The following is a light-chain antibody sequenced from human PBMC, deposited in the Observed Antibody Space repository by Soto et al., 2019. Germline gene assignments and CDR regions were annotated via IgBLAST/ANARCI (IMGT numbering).Light chain of an antibody. CDR3: SSLTSGSTRV. CDR2: EVT. Sequence: QSALTQPASVSGSPGQSITISCTGTSSDVGGYDYVSWYQQHPDKAPKLIDYEVTHRPSGVSNRFSGSKSGNTASLTISGLQAEDEADYYCSSLTSGSTRVFGTGTKVTVL. V-gene: IGLV2-14*01. CDR1: SSDVGGYDY. J-gene: IGLJ1*01.